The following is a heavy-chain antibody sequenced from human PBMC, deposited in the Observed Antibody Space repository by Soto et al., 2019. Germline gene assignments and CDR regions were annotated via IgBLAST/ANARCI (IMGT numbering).Heavy chain of an antibody. CDR3: ARRQGYDSSGYYWYYFDY. J-gene: IGHJ4*02. V-gene: IGHV1-18*01. CDR2: ISAYNGNT. D-gene: IGHD3-22*01. Sequence: EASVKVSCKASGYTFTSYGISWVRQAPGQGLEWMGWISAYNGNTNYAQKLQGRVTMTTDTSTSTAYMELRSLRSDDTAVYYCARRQGYDSSGYYWYYFDYWGQGTLVTVSS. CDR1: GYTFTSYG.